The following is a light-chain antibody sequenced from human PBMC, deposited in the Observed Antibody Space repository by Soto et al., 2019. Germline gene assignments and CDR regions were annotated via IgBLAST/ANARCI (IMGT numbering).Light chain of an antibody. V-gene: IGKV3-15*01. CDR2: GAS. J-gene: IGKJ1*01. CDR1: QSVSSN. Sequence: EIVMTQSPATLSVSPGERAILSCRASQSVSSNLAWYQQKPGQAPRLLIYGASTRATGIPARFSGSGSGTEFTLSISSLQSEDFVVYYCHQYNNWPRTFGQGTKVEIK. CDR3: HQYNNWPRT.